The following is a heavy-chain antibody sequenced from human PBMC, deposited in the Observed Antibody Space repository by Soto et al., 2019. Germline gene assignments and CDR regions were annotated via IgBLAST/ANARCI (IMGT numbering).Heavy chain of an antibody. Sequence: SVKVSCKASGGTFSSYAISWVRQAPGQGLEWMGGIIPIFGTANYAQKFQGRVTITADESTSTAYMELSSLRSEDTAVYYCARDPVDYGGRRWGRNNWFDPWGQGTLVTV. D-gene: IGHD4-17*01. CDR2: IIPIFGTA. CDR3: ARDPVDYGGRRWGRNNWFDP. CDR1: GGTFSSYA. J-gene: IGHJ5*02. V-gene: IGHV1-69*13.